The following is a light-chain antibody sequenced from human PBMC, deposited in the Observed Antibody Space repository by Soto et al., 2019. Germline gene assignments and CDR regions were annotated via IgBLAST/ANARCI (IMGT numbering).Light chain of an antibody. CDR2: EVN. V-gene: IGLV2-23*02. CDR1: SSDIGGFDL. CDR3: CSYVGIRNFF. J-gene: IGLJ2*01. Sequence: QSVLTQPDSLSGSPGQSITISCTGSSSDIGGFDLVSWYQQHPGKAPKLLLYEVNKRPSGVSNRFSGSKSGNTASLTISGLQADDEAYYYCCSYVGIRNFFFGGGTKVTVL.